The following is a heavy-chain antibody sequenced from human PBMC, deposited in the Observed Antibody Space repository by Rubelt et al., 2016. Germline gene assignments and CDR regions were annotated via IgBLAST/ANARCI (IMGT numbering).Heavy chain of an antibody. Sequence: KASGYTFTSYYMHWVRQAPGQGLEWMGIINPSGGSTSYAQKFQGRVTMTRDTSTSTVYMELSSLRSEDTAVYYCARDPYYYDSSGYYPPFYWGQGTLVTVSS. CDR2: INPSGGST. V-gene: IGHV1-46*01. CDR3: ARDPYYYDSSGYYPPFY. CDR1: GYTFTSYY. J-gene: IGHJ4*02. D-gene: IGHD3-22*01.